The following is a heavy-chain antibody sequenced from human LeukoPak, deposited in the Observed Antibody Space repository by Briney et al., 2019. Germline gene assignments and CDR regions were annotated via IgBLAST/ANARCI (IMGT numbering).Heavy chain of an antibody. Sequence: GGSLRLSCAASGFTFSSYAMTWVRQAPGKGLEWVSAISGSGGSTYYADSVKGRFTISRDNSKNTLYLQMNSLRAEDTAVYYCAKARGGYCSSTSCYTPVGYWGQGTLVTVSS. CDR1: GFTFSSYA. J-gene: IGHJ4*02. D-gene: IGHD2-2*02. CDR2: ISGSGGST. V-gene: IGHV3-23*01. CDR3: AKARGGYCSSTSCYTPVGY.